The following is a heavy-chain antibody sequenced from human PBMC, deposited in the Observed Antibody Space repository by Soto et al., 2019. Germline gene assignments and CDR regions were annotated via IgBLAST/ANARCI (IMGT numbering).Heavy chain of an antibody. Sequence: QVQLQESGSRLVKPSQTLSLTCAVSGGSISRGRYSWSWIRQPPGTGLERIGYIYHSGSTYYNPSLRSRVTISMDTSKNQFSLKLNSVTAADTAVYYCARGHDANNDWGQGTLVTVSS. D-gene: IGHD2-8*01. CDR3: ARGHDANND. CDR2: IYHSGST. V-gene: IGHV4-30-2*01. CDR1: GGSISRGRYS. J-gene: IGHJ4*02.